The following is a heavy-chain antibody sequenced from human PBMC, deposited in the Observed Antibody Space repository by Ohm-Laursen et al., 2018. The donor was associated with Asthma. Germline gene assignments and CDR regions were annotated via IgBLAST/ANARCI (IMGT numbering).Heavy chain of an antibody. D-gene: IGHD2-2*01. CDR1: GGSISSGGYS. Sequence: TLSLTCAVSGGSISSGGYSWNWIRQPPGKGLEWIGYIYHSGSTYYNPSLKSRVTISVDRSKNQFSLKLSSVTAADTAVYYCARGVVPAAMIWGYNWFDSWGQGTLVTVSS. CDR2: IYHSGST. CDR3: ARGVVPAAMIWGYNWFDS. V-gene: IGHV4-30-2*01. J-gene: IGHJ5*01.